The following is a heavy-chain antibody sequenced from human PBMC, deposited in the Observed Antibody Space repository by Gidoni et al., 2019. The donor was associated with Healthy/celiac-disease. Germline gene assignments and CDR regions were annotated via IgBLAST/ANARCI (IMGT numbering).Heavy chain of an antibody. D-gene: IGHD3-10*01. Sequence: EVQLVESGGGLVKPGGSLRLACAASGFTFRNAWMSWVRQAPGKGWEWVCRIKSKTDGGTTDYAAPVKGRFTISRDDSKNTLYLQMNSLKTEDTAVYYCTCEGFGELSGWGQGTLVTVSS. CDR2: IKSKTDGGTT. V-gene: IGHV3-15*01. CDR3: TCEGFGELSG. J-gene: IGHJ4*02. CDR1: GFTFRNAW.